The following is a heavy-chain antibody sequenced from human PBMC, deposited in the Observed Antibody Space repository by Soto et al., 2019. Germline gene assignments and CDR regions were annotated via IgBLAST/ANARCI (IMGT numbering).Heavy chain of an antibody. Sequence: PSETLSLTCTVSGGSISSSSYYWGWIRQPPGKGLEWIGNIYYSGSTCYNPSLKSRVTISVGTSKNHFSLRLTSVTAADTAVYYCAIYDSSGYYPNWGQGTLVTVSS. J-gene: IGHJ4*02. D-gene: IGHD3-22*01. CDR3: AIYDSSGYYPN. CDR2: IYYSGST. V-gene: IGHV4-39*02. CDR1: GGSISSSSYY.